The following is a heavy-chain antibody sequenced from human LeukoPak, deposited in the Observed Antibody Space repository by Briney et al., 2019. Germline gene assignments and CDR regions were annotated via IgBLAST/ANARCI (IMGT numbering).Heavy chain of an antibody. CDR1: GGSFSH. CDR2: ISQDEGT. J-gene: IGHJ4*02. D-gene: IGHD1-1*01. Sequence: SETLSLVCTVSGGSFSHWNWIRQPPGRDLEWIGEISQDEGTNYNPSFKSRATISVDTSNTQFSLKLTSVTAADTAIYYCARGNDGRKLGYWGQGTPVTVSS. V-gene: IGHV4-34*01. CDR3: ARGNDGRKLGY.